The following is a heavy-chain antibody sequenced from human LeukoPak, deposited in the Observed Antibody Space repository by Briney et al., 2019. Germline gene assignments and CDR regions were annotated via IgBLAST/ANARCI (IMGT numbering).Heavy chain of an antibody. CDR1: GFTFSSYW. D-gene: IGHD6-13*01. Sequence: GGSLRLSCAASGFTFSSYWMHWVRQAPGKGLVWVSRINSDGSSTSYADPVKGRFTISRDNAKNTLYLQMNSLRAEDTAVYYCATIAAAGRVDYWGQGTLVTVSS. CDR3: ATIAAAGRVDY. CDR2: INSDGSST. V-gene: IGHV3-74*01. J-gene: IGHJ4*02.